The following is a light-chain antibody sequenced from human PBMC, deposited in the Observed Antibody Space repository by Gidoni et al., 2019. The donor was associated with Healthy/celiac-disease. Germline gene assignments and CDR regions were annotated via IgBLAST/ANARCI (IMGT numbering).Light chain of an antibody. CDR3: QQSYSTPPL. CDR1: QRISSY. CDR2: ASS. Sequence: DLQMTQSPSSLSASVGDRVTIPCRASQRISSYLNWYQQKPGKAPKLLIYASSSLQSGVPSRFSGSGSGTDFTLTISSLQPEDFSTYYCQQSYSTPPLFXQXTRLEIK. J-gene: IGKJ5*01. V-gene: IGKV1-39*01.